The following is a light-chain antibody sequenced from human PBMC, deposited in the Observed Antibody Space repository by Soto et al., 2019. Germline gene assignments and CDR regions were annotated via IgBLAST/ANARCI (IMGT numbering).Light chain of an antibody. Sequence: EIVMTQSPATLSVSPGERVTLSCRASQSVSTNLAWYQQKPGQAPRPLIYGASTRATGVPARFSGSGSGTEFTLTISSLQSEDFAVYYCLHYNNLWGFGGGTKVEIK. CDR1: QSVSTN. CDR2: GAS. V-gene: IGKV3-15*01. J-gene: IGKJ4*01. CDR3: LHYNNLWG.